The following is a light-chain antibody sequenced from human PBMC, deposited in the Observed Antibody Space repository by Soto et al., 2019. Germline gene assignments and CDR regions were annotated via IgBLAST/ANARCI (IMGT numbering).Light chain of an antibody. CDR3: QQRSNWPRIT. V-gene: IGKV3D-20*02. CDR2: GAS. J-gene: IGKJ5*01. CDR1: QSVSNNY. Sequence: EIVLTQSPGTLSLSPGERATLSCGASQSVSNNYVAWYQQKPGLAPRLLIYGASTRATGIPARFSGSGSEADFTLTISSLEPEDFALYYCQQRSNWPRITFGQGTRLEIK.